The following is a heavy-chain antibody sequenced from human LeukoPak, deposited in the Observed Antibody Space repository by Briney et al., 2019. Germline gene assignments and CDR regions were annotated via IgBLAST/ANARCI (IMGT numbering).Heavy chain of an antibody. J-gene: IGHJ5*02. CDR3: ARAGTDYEFWSGYRNWFDP. CDR1: GGSISSYY. D-gene: IGHD3-3*01. Sequence: SETLSLTCTVSGGSISSYYWSWIRQPPGKGLEWIGYIYYSGSTNYNPSLKSRVTISVDTSKNQFSLKLSSVTAADTAVYYCARAGTDYEFWSGYRNWFDPWGQGTLVTVSS. CDR2: IYYSGST. V-gene: IGHV4-59*01.